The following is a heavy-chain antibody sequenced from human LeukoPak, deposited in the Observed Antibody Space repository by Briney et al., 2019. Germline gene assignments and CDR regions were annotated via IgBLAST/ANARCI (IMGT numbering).Heavy chain of an antibody. CDR1: GFSFSNFG. CDR2: ISYDGSNK. CDR3: AKDRGSGHMDY. V-gene: IGHV3-30*18. J-gene: IGHJ4*02. D-gene: IGHD6-19*01. Sequence: HAGGSLRLSCAASGFSFSNFGMHWVRLAPGKGLEWVAVISYDGSNKYYGDSVKGRFSISRDDSKSTLFLQMNTLRAEDTAVYYCAKDRGSGHMDYWGQGTLVTVSS.